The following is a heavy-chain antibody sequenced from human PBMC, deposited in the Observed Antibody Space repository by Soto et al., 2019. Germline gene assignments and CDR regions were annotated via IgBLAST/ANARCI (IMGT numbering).Heavy chain of an antibody. J-gene: IGHJ5*02. CDR3: AREDCSGGSCYLAVRDP. V-gene: IGHV1-18*01. D-gene: IGHD2-15*01. Sequence: QVQLVQSGAEVKKPGASVKVSCKASGYTFTSYGISWVRQAPGQGLEWMGWISAYNGNTNYAQKLQGRVTMTTDTSTSTGYMELRSLRSDDTAVYYCAREDCSGGSCYLAVRDPWGQGTLVTVSS. CDR1: GYTFTSYG. CDR2: ISAYNGNT.